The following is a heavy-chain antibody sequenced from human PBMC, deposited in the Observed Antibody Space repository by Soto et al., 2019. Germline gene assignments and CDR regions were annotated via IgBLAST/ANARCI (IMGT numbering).Heavy chain of an antibody. CDR3: ARGRRDFWSGNGMDV. CDR1: GGSLIGYY. J-gene: IGHJ6*02. D-gene: IGHD3-3*01. Sequence: SETLSLTCAVYGGSLIGYYWSWLHEPPGKGLEWMGEITHSGRTNNNMCTKRHVTISVDPSTKQLSLQLSYVPAADKAVYYCARGRRDFWSGNGMDVWGEGTTVTVS. V-gene: IGHV4-34*01. CDR2: ITHSGRT.